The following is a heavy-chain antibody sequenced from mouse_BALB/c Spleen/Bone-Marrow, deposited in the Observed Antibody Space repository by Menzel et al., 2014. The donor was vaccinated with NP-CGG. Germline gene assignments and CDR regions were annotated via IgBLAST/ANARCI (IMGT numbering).Heavy chain of an antibody. CDR3: ARSHFYGNYFDY. Sequence: EVPGVESGGGLVQAGGSLTLSCAASGFSFSNFGMHWFRQSPEKGLEWVAFVSTGSTIIYYADTVKGRFTISRDNPENTLFLQMTSLRSEDTAIDYCARSHFYGNYFDYWGQGTPLTVAS. D-gene: IGHD2-1*01. V-gene: IGHV5-17*02. CDR2: VSTGSTII. CDR1: GFSFSNFG. J-gene: IGHJ2*01.